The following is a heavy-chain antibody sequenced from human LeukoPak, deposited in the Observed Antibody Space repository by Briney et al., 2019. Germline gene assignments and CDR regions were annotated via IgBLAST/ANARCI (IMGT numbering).Heavy chain of an antibody. J-gene: IGHJ4*02. D-gene: IGHD3-10*01. CDR1: GFTFSSYA. CDR2: ISGSGVST. CDR3: AKDRRWELGRSAAPLDY. Sequence: GGSLRLSCAATGFTFSSYAMSWVRQAPGKGLEWVSAISGSGVSTYYADSVKGRFSISRDNSKNTLYLQMNSLRAEDTAVYYCAKDRRWELGRSAAPLDYWGQGTLVTVSS. V-gene: IGHV3-23*01.